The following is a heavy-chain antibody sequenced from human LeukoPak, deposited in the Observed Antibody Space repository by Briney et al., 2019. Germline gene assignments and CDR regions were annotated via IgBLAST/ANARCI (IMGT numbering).Heavy chain of an antibody. J-gene: IGHJ4*02. D-gene: IGHD1-14*01. CDR3: ATETNGRHYDY. V-gene: IGHV3-21*06. Sequence: GGSLRLSCTASGLTFSTSGFNWVRQAPRKGLEWVASIGPTGSDRYHADSIKGRFTISRDNANNFLYLQMNSLRAEDTAVYYCATETNGRHYDYWGQGTLLTVSS. CDR1: GLTFSTSG. CDR2: IGPTGSDR.